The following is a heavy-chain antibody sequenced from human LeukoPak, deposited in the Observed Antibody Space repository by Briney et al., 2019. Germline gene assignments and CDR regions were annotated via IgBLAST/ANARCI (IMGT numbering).Heavy chain of an antibody. V-gene: IGHV3-7*01. CDR3: SRSLDY. CDR2: INQDGSIQ. CDR1: GFPFSDYS. Sequence: GGSLRLSCAASGFPFSDYSMDWVRQAPGKGMEWVANINQDGSIQYYADSVRGRFIISRNNAKNSLYLQMYSLRAEDTAIYFCSRSLDYLGQGALVTVSS. J-gene: IGHJ4*02.